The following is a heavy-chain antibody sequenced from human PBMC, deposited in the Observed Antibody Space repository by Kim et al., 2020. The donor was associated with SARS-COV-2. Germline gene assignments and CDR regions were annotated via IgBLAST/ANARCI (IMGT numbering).Heavy chain of an antibody. CDR1: GDSVSSNNAA. CDR3: ASGGDITLFY. V-gene: IGHV6-1*01. Sequence: SQTLSLTCDISGDSVSSNNAAWNWIRQSPSRGLEWLGRTYYRSRWYNDYALSVKSRITISPDTSKNQFSLRLNSVTPDDTAMYYCASGGDITLFYWGQGTLVTVSS. D-gene: IGHD3-10*01. CDR2: TYYRSRWYN. J-gene: IGHJ4*02.